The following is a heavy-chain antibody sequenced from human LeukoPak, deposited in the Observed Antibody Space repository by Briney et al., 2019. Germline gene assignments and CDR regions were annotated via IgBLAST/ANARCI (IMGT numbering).Heavy chain of an antibody. CDR2: ISYDGSNK. CDR1: GFTFSSYA. J-gene: IGHJ5*02. V-gene: IGHV3-30-3*01. D-gene: IGHD2-15*01. Sequence: GGSLRLSCAASGFTFSSYAMHWVRQAPGKGLEWVAVISYDGSNKYYADPVKGRFTIPRDNSKNTLYLQMNSLRAEDTAVYYCARSGRIHWFDPWGQGTLVTVSS. CDR3: ARSGRIHWFDP.